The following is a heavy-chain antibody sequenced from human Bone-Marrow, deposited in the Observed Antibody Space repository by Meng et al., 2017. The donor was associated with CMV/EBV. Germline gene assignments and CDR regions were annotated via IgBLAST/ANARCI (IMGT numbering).Heavy chain of an antibody. Sequence: GGSLRLSCAASGFTFSSYWMSWVRQAPGKGLEWVANIKQDGSEKYYVDSAKGRFTISRDNAKNTLYLQMNSLRAEDTAVYYCARDLVSTVPGAFDIWGQGTMVTVSS. CDR3: ARDLVSTVPGAFDI. CDR1: GFTFSSYW. D-gene: IGHD5/OR15-5a*01. CDR2: IKQDGSEK. J-gene: IGHJ3*02. V-gene: IGHV3-7*01.